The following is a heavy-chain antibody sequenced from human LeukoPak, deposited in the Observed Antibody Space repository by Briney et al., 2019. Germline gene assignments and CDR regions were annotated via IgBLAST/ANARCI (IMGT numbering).Heavy chain of an antibody. CDR3: ARRGRRDYYDSSGYYVFDY. CDR2: IYHSGST. V-gene: IGHV4-4*02. J-gene: IGHJ4*02. Sequence: SETLSLTCAVSGGSISSSNWWSWVRQPPGKGLEWIGEIYHSGSTNYNPSLKSRVTISVDKSKNQFSLKLSSVTAADTAVYYCARRGRRDYYDSSGYYVFDYWGQGTLVTVSS. CDR1: GGSISSSNW. D-gene: IGHD3-22*01.